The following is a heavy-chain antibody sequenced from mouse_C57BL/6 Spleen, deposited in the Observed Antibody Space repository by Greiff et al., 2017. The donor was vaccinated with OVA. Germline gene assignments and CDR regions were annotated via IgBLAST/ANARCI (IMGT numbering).Heavy chain of an antibody. CDR2: INPNNGGT. J-gene: IGHJ2*01. Sequence: VQLQQSGPELVKPGASVKISCKASGYTFTDYYMNWVKQSHGKSLEWIGDINPNNGGTSYNQKFKGKATLTVDKSSSTAYMELRSLTSEDSAVYYCARSRTTADWGQGTTLTVSS. CDR1: GYTFTDYY. D-gene: IGHD1-2*01. V-gene: IGHV1-26*01. CDR3: ARSRTTAD.